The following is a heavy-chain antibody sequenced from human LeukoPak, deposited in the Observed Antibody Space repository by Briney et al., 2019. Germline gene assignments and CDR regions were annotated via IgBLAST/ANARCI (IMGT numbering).Heavy chain of an antibody. CDR1: GGSISSYY. CDR2: IYYSGST. CDR3: ARALGYCSSTSCLLDY. D-gene: IGHD2-2*01. Sequence: SSETLSLTCTVSGGSISSYYWSWIRQPPGKGLEWIGYIYYSGSTNYNPSLKSRVTISVDTSKNQFSLKLSSVTAADTAVYYCARALGYCSSTSCLLDYWGQGTLVTVSS. V-gene: IGHV4-59*01. J-gene: IGHJ4*02.